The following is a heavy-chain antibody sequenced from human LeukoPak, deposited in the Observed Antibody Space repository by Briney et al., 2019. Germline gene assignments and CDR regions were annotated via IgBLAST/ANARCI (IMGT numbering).Heavy chain of an antibody. CDR1: GGSINSYY. Sequence: SETLSLTCTVSGGSINSYYWSWIRQPPGKGLEWIGNIFHTGSTHYNPSLKSRVTMSVDTSKNQFSLRLSSVTAADTAVYYCARHHAEILVPNDWGQGTLVTVSS. CDR3: ARHHAEILVPND. D-gene: IGHD1-1*01. J-gene: IGHJ4*02. CDR2: IFHTGST. V-gene: IGHV4-59*08.